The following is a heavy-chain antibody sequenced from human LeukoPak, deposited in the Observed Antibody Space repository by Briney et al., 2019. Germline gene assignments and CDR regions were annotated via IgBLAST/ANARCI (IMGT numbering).Heavy chain of an antibody. CDR3: ARVRVDTAMRSVWAFDY. CDR2: ISWNSGSI. CDR1: GFTFDDYA. Sequence: QPGRSLRLSCAASGFTFDDYAMHWVRQAPGKGLAGVSGISWNSGSIGYADSVKGRFTISRDNAKNSLYLQMNSLRAEDTAVYYCARVRVDTAMRSVWAFDYWGQGTLVTVSS. D-gene: IGHD5-18*01. V-gene: IGHV3-9*01. J-gene: IGHJ4*02.